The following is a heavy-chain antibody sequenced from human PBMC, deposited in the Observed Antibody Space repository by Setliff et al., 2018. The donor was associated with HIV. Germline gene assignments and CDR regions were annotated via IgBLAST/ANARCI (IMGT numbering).Heavy chain of an antibody. D-gene: IGHD3-22*01. CDR2: IYYSGST. CDR3: ARDRRIYYDSSGYYDAFDI. Sequence: PSETLSLTCTVSGDSISSHYWSWIRQPPGKGLEWIGYIYYSGSTNYNPSLKSRVTISVDTSKNQFSLKLSSVTAADTAVYYCARDRRIYYDSSGYYDAFDIWGQGTMVTVSS. J-gene: IGHJ3*02. V-gene: IGHV4-59*11. CDR1: GDSISSHY.